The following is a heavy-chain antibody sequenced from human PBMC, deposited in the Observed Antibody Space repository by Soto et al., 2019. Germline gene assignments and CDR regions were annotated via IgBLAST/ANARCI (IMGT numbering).Heavy chain of an antibody. V-gene: IGHV4-59*12. CDR2: IYYSGST. CDR1: GGSISSYY. Sequence: TSETLSLTCTVSGGSISSYYWSWIRQPPGKGLEWIGYIYYSGSTYYNPSLRSRLTISIDRSKNQFSLKLTSVTAADTAVYYCARGGLLGHCGSNTCHNSFDHWGQGTLVTVSS. J-gene: IGHJ4*02. CDR3: ARGGLLGHCGSNTCHNSFDH. D-gene: IGHD2-2*01.